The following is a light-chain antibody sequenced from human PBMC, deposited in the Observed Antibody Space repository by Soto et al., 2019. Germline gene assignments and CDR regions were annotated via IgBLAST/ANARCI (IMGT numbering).Light chain of an antibody. CDR2: GAS. Sequence: DIQMTQSPSSVSASVGDRLTITCRASRDISNSLAWYQQTPGKAPKLLLRGASSLHRGVPSRFIGGGAVTEFTLTLSSLQPADFAPYYCQQTSAFPRTFGQGTKVDVK. J-gene: IGKJ1*01. CDR3: QQTSAFPRT. CDR1: RDISNS. V-gene: IGKV1-12*01.